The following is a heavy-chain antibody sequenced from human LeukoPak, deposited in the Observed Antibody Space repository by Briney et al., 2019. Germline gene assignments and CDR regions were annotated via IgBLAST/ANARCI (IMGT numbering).Heavy chain of an antibody. CDR2: IYYSGST. J-gene: IGHJ5*02. V-gene: IGHV4-59*01. D-gene: IGHD3-22*01. CDR3: ARGVDTYYYDSGGGLRGYNWFDP. CDR1: GGSISSYY. Sequence: SETLSLTCTVSGGSISSYYWSWIRQPPGKGLEWIGYIYYSGSTNYNPSLKSRVTISVDTSKNQFSLKLSSVTAADTAVYYCARGVDTYYYDSGGGLRGYNWFDPWGQGTLVTVSS.